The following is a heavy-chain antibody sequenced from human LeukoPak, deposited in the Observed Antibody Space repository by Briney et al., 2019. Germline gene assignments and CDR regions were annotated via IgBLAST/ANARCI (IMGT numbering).Heavy chain of an antibody. D-gene: IGHD3-22*01. V-gene: IGHV1-69*04. CDR2: IIPLFGIA. CDR3: AGRGYYESSGSAYYGMDV. Sequence: ASVKVSCKASGGTFSSYAISWVRQAPGQGLEWMGRIIPLFGIANYAQKFQGRVTITADKSTSTAYMELSSLRSDDTAVYYCAGRGYYESSGSAYYGMDVWGPGTTVTVSS. CDR1: GGTFSSYA. J-gene: IGHJ6*01.